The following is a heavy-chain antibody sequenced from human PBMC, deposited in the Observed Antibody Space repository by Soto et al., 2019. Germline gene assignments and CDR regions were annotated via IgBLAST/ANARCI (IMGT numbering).Heavy chain of an antibody. V-gene: IGHV4-38-2*02. CDR2: IYHSGST. J-gene: IGHJ5*02. Sequence: PSETLSLTCAVSGYSISSGYYCGCIRQPPGKGLEWIGSIYHSGSTYYNPSLKSRVTISVDTSKNQFSLKLSSVTAADTAVYYCARDQAQNWFDPWGQGTLVTVSS. CDR3: ARDQAQNWFDP. CDR1: GYSISSGYY.